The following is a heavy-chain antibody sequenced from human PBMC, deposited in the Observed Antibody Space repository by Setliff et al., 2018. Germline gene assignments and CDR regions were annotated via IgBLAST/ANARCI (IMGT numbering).Heavy chain of an antibody. J-gene: IGHJ4*02. CDR1: GDSINSYPYY. Sequence: PSETLSLTCTVSGDSINSYPYYWGWIRQPPGKGLEWIGNIYYTGITYYIPSLLSRVTISVDTSKNQFSLKLSSVTAADTAVYYCARGRAGHSGHWGQGTLVTVSS. D-gene: IGHD6-19*01. CDR2: IYYTGIT. CDR3: ARGRAGHSGH. V-gene: IGHV4-39*01.